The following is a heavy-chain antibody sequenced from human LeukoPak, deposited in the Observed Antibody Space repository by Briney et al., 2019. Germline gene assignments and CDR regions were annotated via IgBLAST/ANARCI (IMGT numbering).Heavy chain of an antibody. Sequence: SETLSLTCSVSGDSISSRNYYWGWLRQPPGKGLEWIGYIYYRGSTNYNPSLKSRVTISVHTSKNQFSLNLSSVTAADTAVYYCARAPGGYGSGSRGAFDIWGQGTMVTVSS. CDR3: ARAPGGYGSGSRGAFDI. J-gene: IGHJ3*02. CDR1: GDSISSRNYY. CDR2: IYYRGST. D-gene: IGHD3-10*01. V-gene: IGHV4-61*01.